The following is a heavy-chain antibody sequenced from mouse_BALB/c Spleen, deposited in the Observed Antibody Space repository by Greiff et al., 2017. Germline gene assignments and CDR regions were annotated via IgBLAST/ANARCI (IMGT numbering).Heavy chain of an antibody. CDR3: ARGYEGHYYAMDY. CDR2: INPSNGRT. CDR1: GYTFTSYW. J-gene: IGHJ4*01. D-gene: IGHD2-3*01. Sequence: QVQLQQPGAELVKPGASVKLSCKASGYTFTSYWMHWVKQRPGQGLEWIGEINPSNGRTNYNEKFKSKATLTVDKSSSTAYMQLSSLTSEDSAVYYCARGYEGHYYAMDYWGQGTSVTVSS. V-gene: IGHV1S81*02.